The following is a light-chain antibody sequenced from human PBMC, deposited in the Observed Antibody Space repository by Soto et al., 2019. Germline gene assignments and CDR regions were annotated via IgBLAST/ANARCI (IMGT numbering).Light chain of an antibody. CDR1: NRDVGNYNL. J-gene: IGLJ1*01. V-gene: IGLV2-23*01. CDR3: CSYAGSSTYYV. Sequence: QSVLTQPASVSGSPGQSITISCPGTNRDVGNYNLVSWYQQHPGKAPKLMIYEGSKRPSGVSNRFSASKSGNTASLTISGLQAEDEADYYCCSYAGSSTYYVFGTGTKVTVL. CDR2: EGS.